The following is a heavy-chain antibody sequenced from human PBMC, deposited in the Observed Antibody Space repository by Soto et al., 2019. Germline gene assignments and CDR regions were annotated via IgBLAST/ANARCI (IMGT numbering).Heavy chain of an antibody. CDR3: AKDLLRGYDFWSGYYKADYYYGMDV. Sequence: PGGSLRLSCAASGFTFSSYGMHWVRQAPGKGLEWVAVISYDGSNKYYADSVKGRFTISRDNSKNTLYLQMNSLRAEDTAVYYCAKDLLRGYDFWSGYYKADYYYGMDVWGQGTTVTVSS. CDR1: GFTFSSYG. D-gene: IGHD3-3*01. CDR2: ISYDGSNK. V-gene: IGHV3-30*18. J-gene: IGHJ6*02.